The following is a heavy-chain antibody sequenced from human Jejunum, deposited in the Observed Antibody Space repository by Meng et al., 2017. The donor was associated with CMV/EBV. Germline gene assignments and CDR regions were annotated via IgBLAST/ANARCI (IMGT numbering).Heavy chain of an antibody. Sequence: VSGASFSNYYWSWMRQPPGGGLEWIGFIFHSGSTTYNPSLESRVTISVDTSKNQFSLKLSSVTAADTAIYYCARTDYYSYYGMDVWGQGTTVTVSS. CDR3: ARTDYYSYYGMDV. CDR2: IFHSGST. J-gene: IGHJ6*02. CDR1: GASFSNYY. V-gene: IGHV4-59*01.